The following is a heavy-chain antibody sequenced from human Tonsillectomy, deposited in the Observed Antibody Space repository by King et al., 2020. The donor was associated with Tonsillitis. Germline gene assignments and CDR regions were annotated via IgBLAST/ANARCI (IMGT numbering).Heavy chain of an antibody. Sequence: QLQESGPGLVKPSETLSLTCTVSGGSISSSSYYWGWIRQPPGKGLEWIGSIYYSGSTYYNPSLKSRVTISVDTSKNQFSLKLSSVTAADTAVYYCARQGRLGQQGYWGQGTLVTVSS. V-gene: IGHV4-39*01. J-gene: IGHJ4*02. CDR1: GGSISSSSYY. CDR3: ARQGRLGQQGY. D-gene: IGHD6-13*01. CDR2: IYYSGST.